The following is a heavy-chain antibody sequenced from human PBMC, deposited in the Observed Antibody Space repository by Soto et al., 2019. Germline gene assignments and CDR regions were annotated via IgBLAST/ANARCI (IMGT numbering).Heavy chain of an antibody. V-gene: IGHV3-21*01. J-gene: IGHJ4*02. CDR2: ISSSSSYI. Sequence: GGSLRLSCAASGFTFSSYSMNWVRQAPGKGLEWVSSISSSSSYIYYADSVKGRFTISRDNAKNSLYLQMNSLRAEDTAVYYCARFKEAAMVYYFDYWGQGTLVTVSS. D-gene: IGHD5-18*01. CDR3: ARFKEAAMVYYFDY. CDR1: GFTFSSYS.